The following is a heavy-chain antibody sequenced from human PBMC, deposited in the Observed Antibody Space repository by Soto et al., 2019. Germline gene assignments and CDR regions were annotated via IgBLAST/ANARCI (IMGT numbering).Heavy chain of an antibody. CDR2: ISWNSGTI. V-gene: IGHV3-9*01. D-gene: IGHD3-22*01. Sequence: ALRLSCVASGFIFEDYVMNWVRQGPGKGLEWVSGISWNSGTIGYADAVKGRFTISRDNAKNSLHLQMNSLRAEDTALYYCAKDVGSYYYDTSAYHYDYWGRGTQVTVSS. CDR3: AKDVGSYYYDTSAYHYDY. CDR1: GFIFEDYV. J-gene: IGHJ4*02.